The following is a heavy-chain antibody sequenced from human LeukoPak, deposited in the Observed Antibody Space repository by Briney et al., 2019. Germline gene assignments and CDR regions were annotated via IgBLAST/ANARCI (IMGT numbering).Heavy chain of an antibody. CDR2: INAGIGNT. Sequence: ASVKVSCKASGYISTTYAMHWVRQAPGQSLEWMGWINAGIGNTKYLQKFQGRVTITRDTSANIAYMELSSLRSEDTAVYYCATTVSAGTYRYFQHWGQGTLVTVSS. V-gene: IGHV1-3*01. J-gene: IGHJ1*01. CDR3: ATTVSAGTYRYFQH. CDR1: GYISTTYA. D-gene: IGHD6-13*01.